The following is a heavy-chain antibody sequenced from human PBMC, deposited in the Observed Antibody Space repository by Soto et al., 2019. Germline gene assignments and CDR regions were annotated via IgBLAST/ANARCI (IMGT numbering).Heavy chain of an antibody. Sequence: ASVKVSCKASGYTFTSYGISWVRQAPGQGLEWMGWISAYNGNTNHAQKLQGRVTMTTDTSTSTAYMELRSLRSDDTAVYYCARRVNDILTGYRYYFDYWGQGTLVTVSS. D-gene: IGHD3-9*01. V-gene: IGHV1-18*04. CDR3: ARRVNDILTGYRYYFDY. J-gene: IGHJ4*02. CDR2: ISAYNGNT. CDR1: GYTFTSYG.